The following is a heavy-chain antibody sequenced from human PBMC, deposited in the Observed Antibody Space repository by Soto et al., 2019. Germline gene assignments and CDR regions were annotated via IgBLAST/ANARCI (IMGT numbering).Heavy chain of an antibody. Sequence: SETLSLTCTVSGGPISSSSYYWGWIRQPPGKGLEWIGSIYYSGSTYYNPSLKSRVTISVDTSKNQFSLKLSSVTAADTAVYYCARPVAGVAVYWGQGTLVTVSS. D-gene: IGHD2-15*01. CDR2: IYYSGST. V-gene: IGHV4-39*01. CDR3: ARPVAGVAVY. J-gene: IGHJ4*02. CDR1: GGPISSSSYY.